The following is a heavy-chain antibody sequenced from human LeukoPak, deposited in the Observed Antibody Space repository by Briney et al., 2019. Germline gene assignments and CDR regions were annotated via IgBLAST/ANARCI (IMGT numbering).Heavy chain of an antibody. CDR2: ISYDGSNK. J-gene: IGHJ4*02. CDR1: GFTFSSYA. CDR3: ARDPPPDPRXXXXXXSXYFDY. V-gene: IGHV3-30-3*01. Sequence: GGSLRLSCAASGFTFSSYAMHWVRQAPGKELEWVAVISYDGSNKYYADSVKGRFTISRDNSKNTLYLQMNSLRAEDTAVYYCARDPPPDPRXXXXXXSXYFDYWGQGTLVT.